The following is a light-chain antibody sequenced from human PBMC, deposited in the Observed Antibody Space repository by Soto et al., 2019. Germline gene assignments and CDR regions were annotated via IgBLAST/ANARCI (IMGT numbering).Light chain of an antibody. Sequence: ELVLTQSPGTLSLSPGERATLSCRASQTIKSTSLAWYQQRPGQAPSLLIYGASSRATGIPDKFSGSGSGTDFTLTISRLEPEDSAVYYCQQYGSAPRTFGQGTKVDI. CDR2: GAS. J-gene: IGKJ1*01. V-gene: IGKV3-20*01. CDR1: QTIKSTS. CDR3: QQYGSAPRT.